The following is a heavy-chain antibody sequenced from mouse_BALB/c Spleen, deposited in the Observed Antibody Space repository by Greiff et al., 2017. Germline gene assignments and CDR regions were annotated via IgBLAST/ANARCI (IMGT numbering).Heavy chain of an antibody. CDR3: ARDDYDGPAWFAY. Sequence: VQLKESGPGLVKPSQSLSLTCTVTGYSITSDYAWNWIRQFPGNKLEWMGYISYSGSTSYNPSLKSRISITRDTSKNQFFLQLNSVTTEDTATYYCARDDYDGPAWFAYWGQGTLVTVSA. D-gene: IGHD2-4*01. CDR2: ISYSGST. CDR1: GYSITSDYA. J-gene: IGHJ3*01. V-gene: IGHV3-2*02.